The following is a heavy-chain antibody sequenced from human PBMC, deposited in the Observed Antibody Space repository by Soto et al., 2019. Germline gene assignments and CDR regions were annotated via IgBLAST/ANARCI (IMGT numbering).Heavy chain of an antibody. CDR2: ISYDGSNK. J-gene: IGHJ6*02. Sequence: GGSLRLSCAPSGLMFDTYVMFWVRQAPGKGLERVAVISYDGSNKSYADSVKGRFTISRDNSKNTLYLQMNSLRAEDTAVYYCARDAAGTRGYSYGYFPYYYGMDVWGQGTTVTVSS. CDR3: ARDAAGTRGYSYGYFPYYYGMDV. V-gene: IGHV3-30-3*01. D-gene: IGHD5-18*01. CDR1: GLMFDTYV.